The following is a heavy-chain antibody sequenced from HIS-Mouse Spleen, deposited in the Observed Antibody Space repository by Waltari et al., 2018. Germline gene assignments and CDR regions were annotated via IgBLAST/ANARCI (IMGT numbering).Heavy chain of an antibody. CDR2: ISYDGSNK. Sequence: QVQLVESGGGVVQPGRSLRLSCAASGFTFGSYALHWVRQAPGKGLEWVAVISYDGSNKYYADSVKGRFTISRDNSKNTLYLQMNSLRAEDTAVYYCARVTGGGYWGQGTLVTVSS. CDR3: ARVTGGGY. V-gene: IGHV3-30-3*01. J-gene: IGHJ4*02. D-gene: IGHD3-10*01. CDR1: GFTFGSYA.